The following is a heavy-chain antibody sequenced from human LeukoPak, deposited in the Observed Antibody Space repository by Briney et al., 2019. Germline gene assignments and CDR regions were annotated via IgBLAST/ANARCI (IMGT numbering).Heavy chain of an antibody. D-gene: IGHD2-2*01. CDR1: GDSISTSNYF. CDR3: ARRSSTSIYQYYYMDV. V-gene: IGHV4-39*01. J-gene: IGHJ6*03. CDR2: IYYSGST. Sequence: SETLSLTCTVSGDSISTSNYFWGWIRQPPGKGLERIGSIYYSGSTYYSPSLKSRVTLSVDTSKNQFSLKLNSVTAADTAVYYCARRSSTSIYQYYYMDVWGKGTTVTVSS.